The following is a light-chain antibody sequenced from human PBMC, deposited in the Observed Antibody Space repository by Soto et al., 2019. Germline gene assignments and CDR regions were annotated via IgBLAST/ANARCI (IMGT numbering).Light chain of an antibody. CDR3: QHYYDYPWT. CDR2: DAS. CDR1: QSISGW. Sequence: DIQLTQSPSTLSASVGDRVTISCRASQSISGWLAWYQQLPGRAPKLLIYDASSLKSGVPSRFSGSGSGTEFTLPISSLQPDDFATYYCQHYYDYPWTFGQGTKVEIK. J-gene: IGKJ1*01. V-gene: IGKV1-5*01.